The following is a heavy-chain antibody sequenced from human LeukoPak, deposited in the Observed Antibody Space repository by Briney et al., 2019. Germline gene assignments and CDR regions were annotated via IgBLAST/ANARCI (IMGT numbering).Heavy chain of an antibody. Sequence: GGSLRLSCAASGFIFDHYAMHWARQAPGKGLEWVSLITGDGAGTYYEDSVRGRFTISRDNSKNSLYLIMNSLRTEDTALYYCTKGRVATVGGAKYAMDVWGQGTTVTVSS. CDR2: ITGDGAGT. V-gene: IGHV3-43*02. D-gene: IGHD5-12*01. J-gene: IGHJ6*02. CDR3: TKGRVATVGGAKYAMDV. CDR1: GFIFDHYA.